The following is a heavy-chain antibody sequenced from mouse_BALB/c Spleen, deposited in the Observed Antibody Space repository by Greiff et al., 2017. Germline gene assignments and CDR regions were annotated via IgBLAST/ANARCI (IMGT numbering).Heavy chain of an antibody. J-gene: IGHJ3*01. Sequence: EVQLVESGAELVRPGALVKLSCKASGFNIKDYYMHWVKQRPEQGLEWIGWIDPENGNTIYDPKFQGKASITADTSSNTAYLQLSSLTSEDTAVYYCARSNYYDAYWGQGTLVTVSA. CDR3: ARSNYYDAY. CDR2: IDPENGNT. CDR1: GFNIKDYY. D-gene: IGHD1-1*01. V-gene: IGHV14-1*02.